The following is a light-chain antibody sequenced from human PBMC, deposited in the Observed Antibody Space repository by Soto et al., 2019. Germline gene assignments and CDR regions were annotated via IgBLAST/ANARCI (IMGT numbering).Light chain of an antibody. CDR3: QSADSSGIYPVV. Sequence: SYELTQPPSVSVAPGQTAKITCEGNNIGSKSVHWYQQKPGQAPVLVVYDDSDRPSGIPERFSGSSSGTTATLTISGVQAEDEADYHCQSADSSGIYPVVFGGGTKLTVL. J-gene: IGLJ2*01. CDR2: DDS. V-gene: IGLV3-21*02. CDR1: NIGSKS.